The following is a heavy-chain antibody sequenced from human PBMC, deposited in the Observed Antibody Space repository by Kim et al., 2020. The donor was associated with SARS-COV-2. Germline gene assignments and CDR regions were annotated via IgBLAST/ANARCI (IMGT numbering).Heavy chain of an antibody. J-gene: IGHJ4*01. D-gene: IGHD3-22*01. V-gene: IGHV3-30*03. CDR2: ISADESNK. CDR1: GFTFGSAH. Sequence: GGSLRLSCAASGFTFGSAHMHWVRQAPGKGLEWVALISADESNKYYVDSVKGRFTVSRDNSQNTLFLQINSLRAEDTAVYYCAREGHSSGRAGSFDYWG. CDR3: AREGHSSGRAGSFDY.